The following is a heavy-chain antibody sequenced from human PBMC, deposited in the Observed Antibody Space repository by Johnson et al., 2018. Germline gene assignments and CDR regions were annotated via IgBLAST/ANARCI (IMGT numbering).Heavy chain of an antibody. J-gene: IGHJ3*02. CDR1: GFTFDDYA. V-gene: IGHV3-9*01. D-gene: IGHD3-22*01. Sequence: EVQLVESGGGLVQPGRSLRLSCAASGFTFDDYAMHWVRQAPGKGLEWVSGISWNSGTIAYADSVKGRFTISRDNAKNSLYLQMHRLRDDDTAIYYCAKDRNTLTTIITDAFDICGQGTMVTVSS. CDR3: AKDRNTLTTIITDAFDI. CDR2: ISWNSGTI.